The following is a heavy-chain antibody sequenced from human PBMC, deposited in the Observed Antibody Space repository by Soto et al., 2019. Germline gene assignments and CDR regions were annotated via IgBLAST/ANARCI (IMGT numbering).Heavy chain of an antibody. CDR2: MYYTGKT. Sequence: QVQLQESGPGLVKPSQTLSLTCTVSGTTISSGDHYWSWIRQAPGKGLEWIGYMYYTGKTYYNTSLQSRVTLSVDTSKNQFSLKMTSVTAADTAMHFCARVYGRGDYFDFWGRGTLVSVSS. CDR1: GTTISSGDHY. J-gene: IGHJ4*02. D-gene: IGHD1-26*01. CDR3: ARVYGRGDYFDF. V-gene: IGHV4-30-4*01.